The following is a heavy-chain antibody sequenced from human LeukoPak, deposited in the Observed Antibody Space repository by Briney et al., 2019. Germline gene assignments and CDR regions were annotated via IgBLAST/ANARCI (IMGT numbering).Heavy chain of an antibody. Sequence: SETLSLTCAVYGGSFSGYYWSWIRQPPGKGLEWIGEINHSGSTNYNPSLKSRVTISVDTSKNQFSLRLSSVTAADTAVYYRARVAVAGTNWFDPWGQGTLVTVSS. V-gene: IGHV4-34*01. CDR2: INHSGST. CDR1: GGSFSGYY. J-gene: IGHJ5*02. D-gene: IGHD6-19*01. CDR3: ARVAVAGTNWFDP.